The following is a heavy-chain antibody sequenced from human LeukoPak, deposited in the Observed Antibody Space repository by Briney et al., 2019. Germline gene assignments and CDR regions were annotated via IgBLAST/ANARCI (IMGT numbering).Heavy chain of an antibody. V-gene: IGHV4-31*03. J-gene: IGHJ4*02. CDR1: GGPISSGGYC. CDR3: AREGTYGDSEVFDY. CDR2: IYYSGNT. D-gene: IGHD4-17*01. Sequence: SETLSLTCTVSGGPISSGGYCWTWIRQHPGKGLEWIGYIYYSGNTYYNPSLKSRVTISVDTSKNQFSLKLSSVTAADTAVYYCAREGTYGDSEVFDYWGQGTLVTVSS.